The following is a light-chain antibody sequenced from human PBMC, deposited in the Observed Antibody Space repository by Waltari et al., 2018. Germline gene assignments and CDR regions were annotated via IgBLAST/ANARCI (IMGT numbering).Light chain of an antibody. Sequence: QSALTQPASVSGSPGQSITISCTGTSSDVGGYNFVSWYQQHPGKAPKLMIYEVTNRPSGVSNRFSGCKSGNTASLTISGLQAEDEADYYCSSYTSSSTVLFGGGTKLTVL. CDR3: SSYTSSSTVL. CDR2: EVT. V-gene: IGLV2-14*01. CDR1: SSDVGGYNF. J-gene: IGLJ2*01.